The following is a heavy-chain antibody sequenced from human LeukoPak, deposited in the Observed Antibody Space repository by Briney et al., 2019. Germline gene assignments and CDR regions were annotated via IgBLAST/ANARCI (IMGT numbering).Heavy chain of an antibody. CDR2: FLAGGLL. V-gene: IGHV3-66*04. CDR1: GFNVTTNN. D-gene: IGHD2-21*01. Sequence: GGSLRLSCVGSGFNVTTNNMYWVRQAPGKGLECVSTFLAGGLLDYADSVRDRFTISRDTSKNTLYLQMNSLSAADTAVYYCGRRFCNSCPLDFWGQGTLVTVSS. J-gene: IGHJ4*02. CDR3: GRRFCNSCPLDF.